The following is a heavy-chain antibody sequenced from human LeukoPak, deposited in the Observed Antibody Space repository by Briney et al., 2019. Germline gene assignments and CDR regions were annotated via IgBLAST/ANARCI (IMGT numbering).Heavy chain of an antibody. CDR1: GGTFSSYA. CDR2: IIPIFGTA. CDR3: ARDRLISFGESLSYYYYMDV. J-gene: IGHJ6*03. D-gene: IGHD3-10*01. Sequence: SVKVSCKASGGTFSSYAVSWVRQAPGQGLEWMGRIIPIFGTANYAQKFQGRVTITTDESTSTAYMELSSLRSEDTAVYYCARDRLISFGESLSYYYYMDVWGKGTTVTVSS. V-gene: IGHV1-69*05.